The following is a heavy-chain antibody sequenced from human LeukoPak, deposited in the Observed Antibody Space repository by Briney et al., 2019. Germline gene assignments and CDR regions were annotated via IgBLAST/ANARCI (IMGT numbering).Heavy chain of an antibody. CDR2: ISGSGGST. J-gene: IGHJ4*02. V-gene: IGHV3-23*01. D-gene: IGHD3-9*01. CDR1: GFTLSSYG. Sequence: PGGTLRLSCAASGFTLSSYGMSWVRQAPGKGLEWVSAISGSGGSTYYADSVKGRFTISRDNSKNTLYLQMNSLRAEDTAVYYCAKDFYDILTGYYKGDGYFDYWGQGTLVTVSS. CDR3: AKDFYDILTGYYKGDGYFDY.